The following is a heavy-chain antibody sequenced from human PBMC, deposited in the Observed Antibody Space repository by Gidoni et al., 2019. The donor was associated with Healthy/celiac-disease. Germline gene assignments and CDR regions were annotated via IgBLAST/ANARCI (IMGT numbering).Heavy chain of an antibody. J-gene: IGHJ3*02. CDR3: AKDREWGGSYYGAFDI. V-gene: IGHV3-9*01. CDR2: ISWNSGSI. CDR1: GFTFDDYA. D-gene: IGHD1-26*01. Sequence: EVQLVESGGGLVQPGRSLRLSCAASGFTFDDYAMHWVRQAPGKGLGWVSGISWNSGSIGYADSVKGRFTISRDNAKNSLYLQMNSLRAEDTALYYCAKDREWGGSYYGAFDIWGQGTMVTVSS.